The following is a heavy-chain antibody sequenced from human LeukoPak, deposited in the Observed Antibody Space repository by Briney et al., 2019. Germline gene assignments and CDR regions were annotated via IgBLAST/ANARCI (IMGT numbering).Heavy chain of an antibody. Sequence: GGSLRLSCAAPGFTFSTYWMTWVRQAPGKGLEWVANIKKDGTEKYYVDSVKGRFSISRDNAESSLFLQMSSLRAEDTAVYYCARRKEMVTIIDYWGQGTLVTVSS. CDR1: GFTFSTYW. CDR3: ARRKEMVTIIDY. CDR2: IKKDGTEK. D-gene: IGHD5-24*01. V-gene: IGHV3-7*05. J-gene: IGHJ4*02.